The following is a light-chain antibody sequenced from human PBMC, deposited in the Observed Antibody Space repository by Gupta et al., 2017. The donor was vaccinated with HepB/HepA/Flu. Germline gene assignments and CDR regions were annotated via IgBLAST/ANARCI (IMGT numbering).Light chain of an antibody. CDR2: SAS. V-gene: IGKV1-39*01. CDR3: KQYFTLPWT. CDR1: QSSARY. J-gene: IGKJ1*01. Sequence: DLQMNSSPSSLSASLGDRVTITCRASQSSARYLNWYEKRPGKAPKLLIPSASSLQSGVPSRFSGSGSGTEFSLTISSLRSEDSTTYYGKQYFTLPWTFGQGTKVDI.